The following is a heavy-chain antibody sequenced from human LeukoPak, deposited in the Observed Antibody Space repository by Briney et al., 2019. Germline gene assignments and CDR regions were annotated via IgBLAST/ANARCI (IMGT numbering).Heavy chain of an antibody. CDR1: GGSFSGYY. D-gene: IGHD2-15*01. Sequence: PSETLSLTCAVYGGSFSGYYWSWLRQPPGKGLEWLGEINHSGSTNYNPSLKSRVTISVDTSKNQFSLKLSSVTAADTAVYYCARGLVGLYYYYGMDVWGQGTTVTVSS. J-gene: IGHJ6*02. CDR3: ARGLVGLYYYYGMDV. CDR2: INHSGST. V-gene: IGHV4-34*01.